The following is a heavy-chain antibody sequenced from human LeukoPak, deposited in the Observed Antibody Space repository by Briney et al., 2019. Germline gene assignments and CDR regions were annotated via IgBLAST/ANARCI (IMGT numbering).Heavy chain of an antibody. V-gene: IGHV3-30*04. CDR2: LSSDGNSK. CDR3: ARDLLGTSYSYNHYYSYGMDV. D-gene: IGHD2-15*01. J-gene: IGHJ6*02. Sequence: GRSLRLSCAASGFTFSTYAMHWVRQAPGKGLEWVAALSSDGNSKYYADSVKGRITISRDNSKNTLYVQINSLRVEDTAVYYCARDLLGTSYSYNHYYSYGMDVWGQGTTVTVSS. CDR1: GFTFSTYA.